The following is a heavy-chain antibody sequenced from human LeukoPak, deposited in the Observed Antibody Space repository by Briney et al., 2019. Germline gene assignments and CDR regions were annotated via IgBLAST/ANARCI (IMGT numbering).Heavy chain of an antibody. J-gene: IGHJ6*02. CDR1: GGSFIGYY. CDR3: ARVSRNQLLYYYYGMDV. D-gene: IGHD2-2*01. V-gene: IGHV4-34*01. CDR2: INHSGST. Sequence: PSETLSLTCAVYGGSFIGYYWGWIRQPPGKGLEWIGEINHSGSTNYNPSLKSRVTISVDTSKNQFSLKLNSVTAADTAVYYCARVSRNQLLYYYYGMDVWGQGTTVTVSS.